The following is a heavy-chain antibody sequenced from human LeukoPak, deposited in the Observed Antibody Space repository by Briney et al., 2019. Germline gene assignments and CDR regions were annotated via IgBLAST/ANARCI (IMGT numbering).Heavy chain of an antibody. CDR3: AKDEGVASGSYFDY. CDR1: GFTFSSYA. V-gene: IGHV3-23*01. J-gene: IGHJ4*02. CDR2: ISGSGGST. Sequence: GGSLTLSCAASGFTFSSYAMSWVRQAPGKGLEWVSAISGSGGSTYYADSVKGLFTISRDNSKNTLYLQMNSLRAEDTAVYYCAKDEGVASGSYFDYCGQGTLVTVSS. D-gene: IGHD3-10*01.